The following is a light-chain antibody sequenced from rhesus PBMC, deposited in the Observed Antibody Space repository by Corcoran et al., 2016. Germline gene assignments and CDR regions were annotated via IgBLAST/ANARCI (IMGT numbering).Light chain of an antibody. CDR2: KAS. J-gene: IGKJ4*01. CDR3: LQFSSSPLT. V-gene: IGKV1-22*01. Sequence: SASVGDTVTITCRASQSISSWLDWYQQKPGKAPKLLIYKASSLQSGVPSRLSGSGSGTDFTLTIRSLQPEDFATYYCLQFSSSPLTFDGGTKVEIK. CDR1: QSISSW.